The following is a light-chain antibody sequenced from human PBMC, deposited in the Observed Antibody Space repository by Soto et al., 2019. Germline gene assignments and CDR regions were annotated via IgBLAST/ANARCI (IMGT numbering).Light chain of an antibody. J-gene: IGKJ2*02. Sequence: EIAVTQSPATLSVSPGERATLSCRTSQSVNNKVAWYQQKPGQSPRLLIYGASTRATGIPPRFSGSGSGTDFTLTISSLQSEDFALYHCQQYNNWPCTFGQGTKLEIK. CDR2: GAS. CDR3: QQYNNWPCT. V-gene: IGKV3-15*01. CDR1: QSVNNK.